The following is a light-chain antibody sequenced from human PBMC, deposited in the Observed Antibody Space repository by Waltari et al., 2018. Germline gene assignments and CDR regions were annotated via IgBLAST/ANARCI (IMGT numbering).Light chain of an antibody. V-gene: IGKV3-11*01. CDR3: QQRSNWPPA. CDR1: QSISSS. Sequence: EIVLTQSPATLSLSPGERATLSCRASQSISSSLAWYQQKTGQAPRPLIYDASTRATGSPARFSGSGSGTDFTLTISSLEPEDFAIHYCQQRSNWPPAFGQGTKVEI. CDR2: DAS. J-gene: IGKJ1*01.